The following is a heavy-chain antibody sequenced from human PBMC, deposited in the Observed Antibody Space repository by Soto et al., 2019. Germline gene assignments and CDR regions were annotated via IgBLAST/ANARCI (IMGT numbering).Heavy chain of an antibody. CDR2: INSDGSST. CDR3: LRRSLVVAAATREDY. CDR1: GFTFSSYW. Sequence: GGSLRLSCAASGFTFSSYWMHWVRQAPGKGLVWVSRINSDGSSTSYADSVKGRFTISRDNAKNTLYLQMNSLRAEDTAVYYWLRRSLVVAAATREDYWGQGPLVTVS. D-gene: IGHD2-15*01. J-gene: IGHJ4*02. V-gene: IGHV3-74*01.